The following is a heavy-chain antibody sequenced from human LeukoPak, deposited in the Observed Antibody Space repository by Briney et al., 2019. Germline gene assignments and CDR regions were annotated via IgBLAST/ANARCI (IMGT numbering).Heavy chain of an antibody. CDR3: ARSFRGSGWYGYYFDY. Sequence: PSETLSLTCTVSGGSISSSSYYWGWSRQPPGKGLEWIGSIYYSVSTYYNPSLKSRVTISVDTSKNQFSLKLSSVTAADTDVYYCARSFRGSGWYGYYFDYWGQGTLVTASS. J-gene: IGHJ4*02. CDR1: GGSISSSSYY. CDR2: IYYSVST. D-gene: IGHD6-19*01. V-gene: IGHV4-39*01.